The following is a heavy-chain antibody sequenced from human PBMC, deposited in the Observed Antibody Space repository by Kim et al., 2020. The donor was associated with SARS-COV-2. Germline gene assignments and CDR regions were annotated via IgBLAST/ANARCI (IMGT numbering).Heavy chain of an antibody. Sequence: GGSLRLSCTTSGFTFTGYAMNWVRQAPGKGLEWVSSIDGSDGTTYYVDSVKGRFTISRDNSKNTLYLQMNSLRADDRAVYYCMKGGWGWIWDHWGQGTRVTVSS. CDR3: MKGGWGWIWDH. J-gene: IGHJ4*02. CDR2: IDGSDGTT. CDR1: GFTFTGYA. D-gene: IGHD2-2*03. V-gene: IGHV3-23*01.